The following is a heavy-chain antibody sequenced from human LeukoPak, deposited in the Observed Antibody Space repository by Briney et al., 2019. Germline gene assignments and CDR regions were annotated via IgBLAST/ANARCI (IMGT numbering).Heavy chain of an antibody. CDR3: ARDRGRYYMDV. CDR1: GCTFSSYD. V-gene: IGHV3-13*01. CDR2: IGTAGDI. Sequence: GGSLRLSCAASGCTFSSYDMHWVRQATGKGLEWVSGIGTAGDIYYSGSVKGRFTISRENAKSSLYLQMKSLRAGDTAVYYCARDRGRYYMDVWGKGTTVTISS. J-gene: IGHJ6*03. D-gene: IGHD6-25*01.